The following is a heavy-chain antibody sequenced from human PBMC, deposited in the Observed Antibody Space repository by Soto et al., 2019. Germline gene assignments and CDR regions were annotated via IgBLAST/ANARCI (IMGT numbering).Heavy chain of an antibody. CDR1: GGTFSSYA. D-gene: IGHD3-3*01. V-gene: IGHV1-69*01. CDR2: IIAIFGTA. CDR3: ARDGTYYDFWSGYYTSFCWFDP. Sequence: QVQLVQSGAEVKKPGSSVKVSCKASGGTFSSYAISWVRQAPGQGLEWMGGIIAIFGTANYAQKFQSRVTITADETTSTEYMELSSLGSEDKAVYYCARDGTYYDFWSGYYTSFCWFDPWGQGTLVTVSS. J-gene: IGHJ5*02.